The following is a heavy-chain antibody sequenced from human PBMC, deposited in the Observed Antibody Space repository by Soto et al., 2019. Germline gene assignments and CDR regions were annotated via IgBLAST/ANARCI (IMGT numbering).Heavy chain of an antibody. CDR3: AKATATGGGAFDI. J-gene: IGHJ3*02. CDR1: GFICSSYD. D-gene: IGHD2-8*02. V-gene: IGHV3-23*01. CDR2: ILVDGRT. Sequence: GGSLRLSCAASGFICSSYDMSWVRQAPRKGLEWVSTILVDGRTFYVDSVKGRFTISRDSSQNTVYLQMNSLTAGDTALYYCAKATATGGGAFDICGQGTMVTVSS.